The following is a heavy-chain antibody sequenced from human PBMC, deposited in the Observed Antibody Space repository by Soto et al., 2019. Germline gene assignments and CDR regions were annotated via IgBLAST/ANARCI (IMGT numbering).Heavy chain of an antibody. Sequence: QVQLQQWGAGLLKPSETLSLTCAVYGGSFGDYYWSWYRQPPGKGLECIGEISHSGSINYNPSLKSRVTMSVDTSKNHFSLKLSSVTAADTAVYYCARGLRASYGVRLSYSYYGMDVWGQGTTVTVSS. V-gene: IGHV4-34*01. CDR1: GGSFGDYY. J-gene: IGHJ6*02. CDR2: ISHSGSI. CDR3: ARGLRASYGVRLSYSYYGMDV. D-gene: IGHD3-10*01.